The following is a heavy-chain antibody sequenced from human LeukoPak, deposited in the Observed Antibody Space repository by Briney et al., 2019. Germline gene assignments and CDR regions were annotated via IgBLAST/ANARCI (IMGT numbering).Heavy chain of an antibody. CDR3: ARAVAGY. V-gene: IGHV4-39*07. Sequence: PSETLSLTCSVSGDSISSSGYYWDWIRQPPGKGLEWIGSIHHSGNTNYNPSLKSRVTISVDTSKNQFSLKLSSVTAADTAVYYCARAVAGYWGQGTLVTVSS. D-gene: IGHD6-19*01. J-gene: IGHJ4*02. CDR2: IHHSGNT. CDR1: GDSISSSGYY.